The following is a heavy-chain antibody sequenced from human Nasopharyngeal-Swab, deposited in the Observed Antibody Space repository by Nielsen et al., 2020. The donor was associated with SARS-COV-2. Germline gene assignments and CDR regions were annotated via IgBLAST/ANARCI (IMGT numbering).Heavy chain of an antibody. V-gene: IGHV4-59*01. D-gene: IGHD3-22*01. J-gene: IGHJ4*02. CDR3: ARGLPSYYDSSGYYSD. CDR2: IYYSGST. CDR1: GGSISSYY. Sequence: GSLRLSCTVSGGSISSYYWSWIRQPPGKGLEWIGYIYYSGSTNYNPSLKSRVTISVDTSKNQFSLKLSSVTAADTAVYYCARGLPSYYDSSGYYSDWDQGTLVTVSS.